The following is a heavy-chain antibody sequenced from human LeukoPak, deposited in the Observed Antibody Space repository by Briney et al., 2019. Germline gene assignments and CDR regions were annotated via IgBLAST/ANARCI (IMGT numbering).Heavy chain of an antibody. CDR1: GFTFSSYG. CDR2: ISYDGSNK. J-gene: IGHJ4*02. CDR3: AKEEYGSGSYYNDY. Sequence: PGGSLRLSCAASGFTFSSYGMHWVRQAPGKGLEWVAVISYDGSNKYYADSVKGRFTISRDNSKNTLYLQMNSLRAEDTAVYYCAKEEYGSGSYYNDYWGQGTLVTVSS. V-gene: IGHV3-30*18. D-gene: IGHD3-10*01.